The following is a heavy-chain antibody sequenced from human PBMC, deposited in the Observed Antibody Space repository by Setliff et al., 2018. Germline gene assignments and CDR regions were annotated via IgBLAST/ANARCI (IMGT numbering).Heavy chain of an antibody. V-gene: IGHV1-18*01. Sequence: ASVKVSCKASGYTFRQSIVSWVRQAPGQGLEWLGWIGVYSGNTYSAQRFQGRVSLTIDESTNTAYLELRGLRSDDTAVYYCLRLVRYCTKIACQATSGDEVWGLGTLVTVSS. CDR2: IGVYSGNT. CDR3: LRLVRYCTKIACQATSGDEV. J-gene: IGHJ4*02. D-gene: IGHD2-8*01. CDR1: GYTFRQSI.